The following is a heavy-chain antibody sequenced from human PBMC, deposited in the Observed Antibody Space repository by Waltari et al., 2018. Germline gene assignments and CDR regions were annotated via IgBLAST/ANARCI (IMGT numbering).Heavy chain of an antibody. D-gene: IGHD6-13*01. CDR2: IYTSGST. CDR3: AGSGIAAAGWYYYGMDV. CDR1: GGPISSGSYY. J-gene: IGHJ6*02. V-gene: IGHV4-61*02. Sequence: QVQLQESGPGLVKPSQTLSLTCTVPGGPISSGSYYWSWIRQPAGKGLEWIGRIYTSGSTNYNPSLKSRVTISVDTSKNQFSLKLSSVTAADTAVYYCAGSGIAAAGWYYYGMDVWGQGTTVTVSS.